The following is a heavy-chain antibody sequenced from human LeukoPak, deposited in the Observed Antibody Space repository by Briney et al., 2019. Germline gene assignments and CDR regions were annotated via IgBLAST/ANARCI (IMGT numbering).Heavy chain of an antibody. CDR1: GYTFTGYY. Sequence: EASVKVSCKASGYTFTGYYMHWVRQAPGQGLEWMGWINPNSGGTNYAQKFQGRVTMTRDTSISTAYMELSRLRSDDTAVYYCARAGVRGVDAFDIWGQGTMVTVSS. D-gene: IGHD3-10*01. CDR3: ARAGVRGVDAFDI. V-gene: IGHV1-2*02. J-gene: IGHJ3*02. CDR2: INPNSGGT.